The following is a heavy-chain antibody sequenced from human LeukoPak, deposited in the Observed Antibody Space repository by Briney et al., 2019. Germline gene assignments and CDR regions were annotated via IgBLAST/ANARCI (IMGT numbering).Heavy chain of an antibody. Sequence: GGSLRLSCAASGFTFSSYTMTWVRLAPGQGLEWVSTISGSGGSTYYADSVKGRFTISRDNSKDTLYLQMNSLRADDTAVYYCARVWQDYSGSDYWGQGTLVTVSS. J-gene: IGHJ4*02. V-gene: IGHV3-23*01. D-gene: IGHD5-12*01. CDR3: ARVWQDYSGSDY. CDR1: GFTFSSYT. CDR2: ISGSGGST.